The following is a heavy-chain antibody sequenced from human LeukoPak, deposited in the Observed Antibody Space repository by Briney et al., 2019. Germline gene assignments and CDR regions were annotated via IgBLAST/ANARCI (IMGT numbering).Heavy chain of an antibody. Sequence: PGGSLRLPCAASGFTFTGYAMTWVRQAPGKRLEWVSAINGGGIITYYADSVSGRFTISRDNSKNTLYLQMNSLRAEDTAVYFCAKDDGRTYYLDFWGQGTLVTVSS. J-gene: IGHJ4*02. CDR2: INGGGIIT. D-gene: IGHD1-26*01. V-gene: IGHV3-23*01. CDR3: AKDDGRTYYLDF. CDR1: GFTFTGYA.